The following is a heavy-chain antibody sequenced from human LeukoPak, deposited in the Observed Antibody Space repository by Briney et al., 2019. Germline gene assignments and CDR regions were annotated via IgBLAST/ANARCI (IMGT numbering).Heavy chain of an antibody. CDR1: GGSISSGGYY. J-gene: IGHJ4*02. CDR2: IYYSGST. CDR3: ARLQMTTVTFDY. Sequence: SQTLSLTCTVSGGSISSGGYYWSWIRQPSGKGLEWIGYIYYSGSTYYNPSLKSRVTISVDTSKNQFSLKLSSVTAADTAVYYCARLQMTTVTFDYWGQGTLVTVSS. V-gene: IGHV4-31*03. D-gene: IGHD4-17*01.